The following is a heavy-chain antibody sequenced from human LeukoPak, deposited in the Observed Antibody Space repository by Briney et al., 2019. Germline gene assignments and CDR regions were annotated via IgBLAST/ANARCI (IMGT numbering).Heavy chain of an antibody. Sequence: GGSLRLSCAASGFTFSSYGIHWVRQAPGKGLEWVAVIWYDGSNKYYADSVKGRFTISRDNSKNTLYLQMNSLRAEDTAVYYCAREKYSSSSPDYWGQGTLVTVSS. J-gene: IGHJ4*02. V-gene: IGHV3-33*01. CDR1: GFTFSSYG. CDR2: IWYDGSNK. D-gene: IGHD6-6*01. CDR3: AREKYSSSSPDY.